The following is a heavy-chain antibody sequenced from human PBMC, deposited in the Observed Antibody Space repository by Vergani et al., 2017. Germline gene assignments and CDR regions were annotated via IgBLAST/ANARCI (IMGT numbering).Heavy chain of an antibody. V-gene: IGHV4-61*02. D-gene: IGHD6-13*01. CDR2: ISTSGST. CDR1: GGSISSGSYY. Sequence: QVQLQESGPGLVKPSQTLSLTCTVSGGSISSGSYYWSWIRQPAGKGLEWIGRISTSGSTNYNPSLKSRVTISLDTSKNQFSLKLNSLTAADTAVYYCARAAAADLDYWGQGTLVTVSS. CDR3: ARAAAADLDY. J-gene: IGHJ4*02.